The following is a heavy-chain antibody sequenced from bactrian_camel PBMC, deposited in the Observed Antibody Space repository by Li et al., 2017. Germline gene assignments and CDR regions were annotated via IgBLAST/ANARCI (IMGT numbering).Heavy chain of an antibody. J-gene: IGHJ4*01. Sequence: HVQLVESGGGLVQPGGSLTLSCAASGFTFSSYWMYWVRQAPGKGLEWVSESNIAVGNTYYADSVKGRFTISRDNAKNTLYLQLTNLKTEDTAMYYCAKDYVDGLGIEYWGQGTQVTVS. CDR2: SNIAVGNT. V-gene: IGHV3S1*01. D-gene: IGHD5*01. CDR1: GFTFSSYW. CDR3: AKDYVDGLGIEY.